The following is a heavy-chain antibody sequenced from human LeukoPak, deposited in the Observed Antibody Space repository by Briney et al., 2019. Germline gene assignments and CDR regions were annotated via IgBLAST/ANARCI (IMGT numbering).Heavy chain of an antibody. CDR2: ITTSSSTI. CDR3: ARDSAGFDP. CDR1: GFTFSNYN. Sequence: GGSLRLSCAASGFTFSNYNMNWVRQAPGKGLEWVSYITTSSSTIYYADSVKGRFTISRDNAKNSLYLQMNSLRAEDTAVYYCARDSAGFDPWGQGTLVTVSS. V-gene: IGHV3-48*04. J-gene: IGHJ5*02. D-gene: IGHD6-19*01.